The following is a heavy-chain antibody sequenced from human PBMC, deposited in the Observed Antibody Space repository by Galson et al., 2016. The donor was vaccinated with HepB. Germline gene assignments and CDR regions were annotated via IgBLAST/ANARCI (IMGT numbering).Heavy chain of an antibody. CDR3: ARVLRVWFGELDL. V-gene: IGHV1-8*01. Sequence: SVKVSCKASGYTFTSYDINWVRLAPGQGLEWMGWMNPKSGNTGYAQKFQGRVTLTRNTSTSTAYMELRSLRSDDTAVYYCARVLRVWFGELDLWGRGTLVTVSS. J-gene: IGHJ2*01. CDR1: GYTFTSYD. CDR2: MNPKSGNT. D-gene: IGHD3-10*01.